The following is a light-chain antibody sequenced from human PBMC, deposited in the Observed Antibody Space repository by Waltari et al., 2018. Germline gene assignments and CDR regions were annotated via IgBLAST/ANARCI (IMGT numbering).Light chain of an antibody. CDR2: ENT. V-gene: IGLV1-51*02. CDR3: ATWESGLSL. CDR1: DSDIGRNF. J-gene: IGLJ3*02. Sequence: QSVLTQPPSVSAAAGQRVTISCSGPDSDIGRNFVSWYQRVPGTAPRLLIYENTERPSGVPDRFSGSKSGTSATLDIAGLQTGDEAQYYCATWESGLSLFGGGTTLTVL.